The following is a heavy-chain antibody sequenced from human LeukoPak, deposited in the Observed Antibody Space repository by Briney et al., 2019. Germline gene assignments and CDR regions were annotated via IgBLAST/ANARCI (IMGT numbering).Heavy chain of an antibody. Sequence: PGGSLRLSCAASGFTVSSNYMSWVRQAPVKGLEWVSVIYSGGSTYYADSVKGRFTISRDNSKNTLYLQMNSLRAEDTAVYYCARDSESVWGSYYFDYWGQGTLVTVSS. D-gene: IGHD3-16*01. V-gene: IGHV3-66*02. CDR1: GFTVSSNY. CDR2: IYSGGST. CDR3: ARDSESVWGSYYFDY. J-gene: IGHJ4*02.